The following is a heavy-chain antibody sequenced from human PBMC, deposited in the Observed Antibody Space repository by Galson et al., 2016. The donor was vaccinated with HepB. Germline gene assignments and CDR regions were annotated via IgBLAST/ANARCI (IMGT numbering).Heavy chain of an antibody. J-gene: IGHJ6*02. Sequence: SLRLSCAASGFSFGTYGMNWVRQAPGKGLEWLSYISGSSSNIYYADSVEGRFTISRDNDKNSLHLQMNSLRDEDTAVYYCARYYDSSGYCSQHCGMDVWGQGTTVTVS. D-gene: IGHD3-22*01. CDR1: GFSFGTYG. V-gene: IGHV3-48*02. CDR3: ARYYDSSGYCSQHCGMDV. CDR2: ISGSSSNI.